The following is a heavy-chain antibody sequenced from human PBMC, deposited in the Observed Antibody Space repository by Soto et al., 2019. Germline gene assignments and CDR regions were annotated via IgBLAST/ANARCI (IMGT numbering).Heavy chain of an antibody. CDR1: GFTFSSDG. J-gene: IGHJ6*02. Sequence: GGSLILSCAAAGFTFSSDGMHRVRQAPGKGLEWVAVIWYDGSNKYYADSVKGRFTISRDNSKNTLYLQMNSLRAEDTAVYYCARDSTTLYYDMDVWGQETTVSLSS. D-gene: IGHD2-15*01. CDR3: ARDSTTLYYDMDV. CDR2: IWYDGSNK. V-gene: IGHV3-33*01.